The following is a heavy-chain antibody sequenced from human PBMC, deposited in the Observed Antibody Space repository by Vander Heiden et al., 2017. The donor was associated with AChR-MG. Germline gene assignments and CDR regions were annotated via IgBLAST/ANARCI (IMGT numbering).Heavy chain of an antibody. J-gene: IGHJ4*02. V-gene: IGHV3-30-3*02. Sequence: QVQLVESGGGVVQPGRSLRLACAASGFTFSSYAMHWVRQAPGKGLEWVAVISYDGSKKYYADAVKGRFTTSRDNSKNTLYLQMKRMRAEDTAVYYCANDRPGYSGYLFDYWGQGTLVTVSS. CDR1: GFTFSSYA. CDR3: ANDRPGYSGYLFDY. D-gene: IGHD5-12*01. CDR2: ISYDGSKK.